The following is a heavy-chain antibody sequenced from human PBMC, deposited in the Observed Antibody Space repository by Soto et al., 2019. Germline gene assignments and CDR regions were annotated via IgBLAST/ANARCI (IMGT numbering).Heavy chain of an antibody. J-gene: IGHJ4*02. Sequence: QVQLQESGPGLVKPSQTLSLTCTVSGDSIRSTSYHWTWIRQYPGQGLECIGYISHSVSTYYNPSLGSRISVSVDTSKSQFSLKLTSVTAADTAIYYCASALKISLGEIDYWGQGCLVAVSS. CDR3: ASALKISLGEIDY. D-gene: IGHD3-10*01. V-gene: IGHV4-31*03. CDR1: GDSIRSTSYH. CDR2: ISHSVST.